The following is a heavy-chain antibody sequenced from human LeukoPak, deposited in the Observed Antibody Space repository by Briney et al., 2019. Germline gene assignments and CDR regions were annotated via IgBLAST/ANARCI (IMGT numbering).Heavy chain of an antibody. D-gene: IGHD4-23*01. CDR2: IRSSSSYI. V-gene: IGHV3-21*01. CDR3: AKDGEVVTHGPLDY. J-gene: IGHJ4*02. CDR1: GFTFSSYS. Sequence: GGSLRLSCAASGFTFSSYSMNWVRQAPGKGLEWVSSIRSSSSYIYYADSVKGRFTISRDNAKNSLYLQMNSLRAEDTAVYYCAKDGEVVTHGPLDYWGQGTLVTVSS.